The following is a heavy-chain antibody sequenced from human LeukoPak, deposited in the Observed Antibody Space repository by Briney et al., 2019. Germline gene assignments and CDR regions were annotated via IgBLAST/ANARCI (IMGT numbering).Heavy chain of an antibody. Sequence: SGASLRLSYAASGFTFSSYAMSWVRQAPGKGLEWVSAISGSGGSTYYADSVKGRFTISRDNSKNTLYLQMNSLRAEDTAVYYCAKDQGIAVAGGFDYWGQGTLVTVSS. CDR3: AKDQGIAVAGGFDY. D-gene: IGHD6-19*01. V-gene: IGHV3-23*01. CDR1: GFTFSSYA. J-gene: IGHJ4*02. CDR2: ISGSGGST.